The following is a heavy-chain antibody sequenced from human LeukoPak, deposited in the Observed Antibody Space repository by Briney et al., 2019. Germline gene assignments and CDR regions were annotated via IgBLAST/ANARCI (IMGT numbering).Heavy chain of an antibody. CDR3: ASASYYYDSSASDAFDI. CDR1: GGSISSYY. V-gene: IGHV4-59*01. Sequence: SETLSLTCIVSGGSISSYYWSWIRQPPGKGLEWIGYIYYSGSTNYNPSLKSRVTISVDTSKNQFSLKLSSVTAADTAVYYCASASYYYDSSASDAFDIWGQGTMVTVSS. CDR2: IYYSGST. D-gene: IGHD3-22*01. J-gene: IGHJ3*02.